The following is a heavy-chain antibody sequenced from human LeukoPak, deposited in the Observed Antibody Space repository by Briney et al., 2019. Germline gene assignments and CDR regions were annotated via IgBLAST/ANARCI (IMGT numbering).Heavy chain of an antibody. D-gene: IGHD5-12*01. Sequence: GGSLRLSCAACGFTFSRYGMHWVRQAPGKGLEWVAFIRYDGSNKYYADSVRGRFTISRDNAKNSLYLQMNSLRPEDTAIYYCARPSVTGYSAYDTYFFDYWGQGTLVTVSS. V-gene: IGHV3-30*02. CDR3: ARPSVTGYSAYDTYFFDY. CDR1: GFTFSRYG. J-gene: IGHJ4*02. CDR2: IRYDGSNK.